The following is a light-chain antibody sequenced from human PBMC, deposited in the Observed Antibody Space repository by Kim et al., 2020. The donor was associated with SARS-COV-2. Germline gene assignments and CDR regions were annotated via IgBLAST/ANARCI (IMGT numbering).Light chain of an antibody. J-gene: IGKJ3*01. V-gene: IGKV3D-7*01. CDR3: QQDYNLQGFT. CDR1: KRGSRSY. Sequence: GERVNRTGRERKRGSRSYVSWDQQKPGQATRRDIYGASTRATGIPARFSGSGYGTEFTLTISRLKPEDFAVYYWQQDYNLQGFTCGPGNKVDIK. CDR2: GAS.